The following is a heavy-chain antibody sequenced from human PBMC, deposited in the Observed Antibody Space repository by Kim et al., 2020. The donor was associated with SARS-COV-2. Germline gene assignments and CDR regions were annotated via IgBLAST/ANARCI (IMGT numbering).Heavy chain of an antibody. J-gene: IGHJ6*01. Sequence: GGSLRLSCAASGFTFSSYAMHWVRQAPGKGLEWVAVISYDGSNKYYADSVKGRFTISRDNSKNTLYLQMNSLRAEDTAVYYCAREHAWVRGGVLRSYYN. CDR2: ISYDGSNK. V-gene: IGHV3-30*04. CDR1: GFTFSSYA. CDR3: AREHAWVRGGVLRSYYN. D-gene: IGHD3-10*01.